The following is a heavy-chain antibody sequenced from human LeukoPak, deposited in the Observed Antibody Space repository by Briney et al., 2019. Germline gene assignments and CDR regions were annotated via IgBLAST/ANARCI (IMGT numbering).Heavy chain of an antibody. CDR1: GGTFSSYA. CDR2: IIPILGIV. Sequence: SVKVSCQASGGTFSSYAISWVRQAPGHGLEWMGRIIPILGIVNYAQKFQGRVTITADKSTSTAYMELSSLRSEDTAVYYCARERSGFRNWFDPWGQGTLVTVSS. J-gene: IGHJ5*02. CDR3: ARERSGFRNWFDP. V-gene: IGHV1-69*04.